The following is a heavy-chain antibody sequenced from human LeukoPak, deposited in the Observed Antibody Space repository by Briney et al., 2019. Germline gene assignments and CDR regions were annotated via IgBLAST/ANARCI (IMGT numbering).Heavy chain of an antibody. CDR1: GXTFSACE. CDR3: ARVATMVRVPLDALDI. V-gene: IGHV3-48*03. J-gene: IGHJ3*02. Sequence: PGGSLRLSCAISGXTFSACEPTWVRQAPGKGLEWVSYISRSGSTRYYADSVKGRFTISRDNAKNSLYLQMNSLRAEDTAVYYCARVATMVRVPLDALDIWGQGTMVSVSS. CDR2: ISRSGSTR. D-gene: IGHD3-10*01.